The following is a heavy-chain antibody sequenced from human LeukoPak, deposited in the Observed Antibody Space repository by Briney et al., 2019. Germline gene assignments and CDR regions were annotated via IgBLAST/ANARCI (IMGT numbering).Heavy chain of an antibody. J-gene: IGHJ4*02. CDR3: ARGGFSHGFDL. Sequence: GGSLRLSCAASGFTFSSYYMHWVRQAPGKGLVWVSRVDNDGSGSIYADSVKGRFTTSRDNAKNTVFLQMHSLRVEDTVVYYCARGGFSHGFDLWGQGTRVTVSS. V-gene: IGHV3-74*01. CDR2: VDNDGSGS. D-gene: IGHD2/OR15-2a*01. CDR1: GFTFSSYY.